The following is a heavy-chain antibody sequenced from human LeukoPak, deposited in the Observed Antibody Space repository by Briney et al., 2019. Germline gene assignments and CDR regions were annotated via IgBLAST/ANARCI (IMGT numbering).Heavy chain of an antibody. D-gene: IGHD4-11*01. CDR1: GFTFSSYA. CDR2: ISGNGGST. V-gene: IGHV3-23*01. J-gene: IGHJ5*02. CDR3: ASGLNTVLLNWFDR. Sequence: PGGSLRLSCAASGFTFSSYAMSWVRQAPGKGLEWVSTISGNGGSTYYADSVKGRFTISRDNSKNKLYLQMNSLRAEDTAVYYCASGLNTVLLNWFDRYGEGTLVTVSS.